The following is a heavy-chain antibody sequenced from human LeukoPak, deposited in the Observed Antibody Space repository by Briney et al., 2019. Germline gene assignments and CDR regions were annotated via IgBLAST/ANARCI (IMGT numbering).Heavy chain of an antibody. V-gene: IGHV3-74*01. D-gene: IGHD7-27*01. CDR2: INSDGGTT. Sequence: GGSLRLSCTASGFTFSTYEMHWVRQDPGKGLVWVLRINSDGGTTVYADSVKGRFTISRDNAKNTLYLQMNSLRAEDTAVYYCARGWITRVSDWGQGTLVTVSS. CDR1: GFTFSTYE. J-gene: IGHJ4*02. CDR3: ARGWITRVSD.